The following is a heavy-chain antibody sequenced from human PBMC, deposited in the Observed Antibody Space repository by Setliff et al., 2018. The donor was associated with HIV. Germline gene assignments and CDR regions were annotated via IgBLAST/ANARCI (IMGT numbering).Heavy chain of an antibody. CDR2: INAGNGNT. J-gene: IGHJ6*02. Sequence: GASVKVSCKASGYTFISYAMHWVRQAPGQRLEWMGWINAGNGNTKYSQKFQDRVTITRDTSASTAYMELSSLRSEDTAVYYCARDKADFGEGMDVWGQGTTVTVSS. CDR1: GYTFISYA. D-gene: IGHD3-10*01. V-gene: IGHV1-3*01. CDR3: ARDKADFGEGMDV.